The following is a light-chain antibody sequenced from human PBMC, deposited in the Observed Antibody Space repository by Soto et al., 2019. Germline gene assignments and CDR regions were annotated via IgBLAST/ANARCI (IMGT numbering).Light chain of an antibody. CDR1: QSVSSQ. V-gene: IGKV3-11*01. Sequence: EIVLTQSPATLSLSPGERATLSCRASQSVSSQLAWYQQKPGQAPRLLMYDASTRATGIPARFSGSGSGTDFARTISSLDPEDFAVYYCQQSSDWPLTCGGGTNVEIQ. CDR2: DAS. CDR3: QQSSDWPLT. J-gene: IGKJ4*01.